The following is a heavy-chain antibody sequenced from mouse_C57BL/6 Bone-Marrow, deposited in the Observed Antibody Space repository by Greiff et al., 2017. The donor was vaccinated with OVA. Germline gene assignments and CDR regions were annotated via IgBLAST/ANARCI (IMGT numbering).Heavy chain of an antibody. CDR1: GFSLTSYG. V-gene: IGHV2-2*01. CDR2: IWSGGST. Sequence: VKLMESGPGLVQPSQSLSITCTVSGFSLTSYGVHWVRQSPGKGLEWLGVIWSGGSTDYNAAFISRLSISKDNSKSQVFFKMNSLQADDTAIYYCARNLGDYPAWFAYWGQGTLVTVSA. CDR3: ARNLGDYPAWFAY. J-gene: IGHJ3*01. D-gene: IGHD2-4*01.